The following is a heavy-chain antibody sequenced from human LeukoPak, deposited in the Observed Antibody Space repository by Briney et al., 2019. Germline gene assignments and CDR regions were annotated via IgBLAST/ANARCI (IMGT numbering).Heavy chain of an antibody. CDR1: GFSLSTYA. CDR2: ITGIGDVT. CDR3: AKSGSSGYPSYFDY. V-gene: IGHV3-23*01. Sequence: GGSLRLSCEASGFSLSTYARKWVRQAPGKGPEWISRITGIGDVTYYADSMKRRITTSRDITKNTLYLQMNSLRAEDTAVYYCAKSGSSGYPSYFDYCGQGTLVTVSS. J-gene: IGHJ4*02. D-gene: IGHD3-22*01.